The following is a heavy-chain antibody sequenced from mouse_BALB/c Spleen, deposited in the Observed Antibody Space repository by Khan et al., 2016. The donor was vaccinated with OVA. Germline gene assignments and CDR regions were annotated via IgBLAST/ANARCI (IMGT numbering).Heavy chain of an antibody. CDR3: TRLAYYYDSEGFAY. D-gene: IGHD1-1*01. CDR1: GFTFSTYG. V-gene: IGHV5-6*01. CDR2: VSTGGTYT. Sequence: DVQLVESGGDLVKPGGSLKLSCVASGFTFSTYGMSWVRQAPDKRLEWVATVSTGGTYTYYPARVKGRFTISRDNARNTLYLQMSGLRSEDTAMFFCTRLAYYYDSEGFAYWGQGTLVTVS. J-gene: IGHJ3*01.